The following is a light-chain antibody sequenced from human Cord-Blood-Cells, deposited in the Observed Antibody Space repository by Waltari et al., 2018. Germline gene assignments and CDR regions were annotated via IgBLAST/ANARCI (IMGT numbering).Light chain of an antibody. CDR3: QQYGSSPT. Sequence: ELVLTQSPGTLSLSPGESATLSCRASQSVSSSYLAWYQQKPGQAPRLLIYGASSRATGIPDRFSGSGSGTDFTLTISRLEPEDFAVYYCQQYGSSPTFGQGTKVEIK. CDR1: QSVSSSY. J-gene: IGKJ1*01. CDR2: GAS. V-gene: IGKV3-20*01.